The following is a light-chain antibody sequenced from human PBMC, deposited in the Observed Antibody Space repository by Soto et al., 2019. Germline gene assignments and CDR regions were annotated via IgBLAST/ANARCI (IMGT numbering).Light chain of an antibody. CDR2: DVS. J-gene: IGLJ1*01. CDR3: SSYTSSITYV. V-gene: IGLV2-14*01. CDR1: SNDVGGYSY. Sequence: QSALTQPASVSGSPGQSITISCTGTSNDVGGYSYVPWYQQRPDKAPKLMIYDVSNRPSGVSDRFSGSKSGNTASLTISGLQAEDEADYYCSSYTSSITYVFGTGTKVTVL.